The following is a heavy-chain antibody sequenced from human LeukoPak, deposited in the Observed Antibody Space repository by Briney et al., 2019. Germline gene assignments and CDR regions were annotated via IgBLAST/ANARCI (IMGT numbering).Heavy chain of an antibody. J-gene: IGHJ4*02. D-gene: IGHD6-13*01. CDR3: AAGIAIAAAGLYYFDY. CDR1: GYSISSGYY. Sequence: SETLSLTCTVSGYSISSGYYWGWIRQPPGKGLEWTGSIYYSGSTYYNPSLKSRVTISVDTSKNQFSLKLSSVTAADTPVYYCAAGIAIAAAGLYYFDYWGQGTLVTVSS. CDR2: IYYSGST. V-gene: IGHV4-38-2*02.